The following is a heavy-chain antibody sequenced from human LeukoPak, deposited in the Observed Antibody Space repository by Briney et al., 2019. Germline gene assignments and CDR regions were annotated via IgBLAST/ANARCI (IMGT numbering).Heavy chain of an antibody. CDR3: ARERRKGELSLVY. CDR2: INPNSGGT. CDR1: GYTFTGYY. V-gene: IGHV1-2*02. J-gene: IGHJ4*02. Sequence: ASVKVSCKASGYTFTGYYMHWVRHAPGQGLEWMGWINPNSGGTNYAQKFQGRVTMTRDTSISTAYMELSRLRSDDTAVYYCARERRKGELSLVYWGQGTLVTVSS. D-gene: IGHD1-26*01.